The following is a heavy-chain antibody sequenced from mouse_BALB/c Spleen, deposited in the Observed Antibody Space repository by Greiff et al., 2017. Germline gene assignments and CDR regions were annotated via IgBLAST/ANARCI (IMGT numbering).Heavy chain of an antibody. CDR3: ARDPAYYRYDGSLVDY. CDR1: GFSLTSYG. Sequence: VKLQESGPGLVAPSQSLSITCTVSGFSLTSYGVHWVRQPPGKGLEWLGVIWAGGSTNYNSALMSRLSISKDNSKSQVFLKMNSLQTDDTAMYYCARDPAYYRYDGSLVDYWGQGTSVTVSS. J-gene: IGHJ4*01. CDR2: IWAGGST. D-gene: IGHD2-14*01. V-gene: IGHV2-9*02.